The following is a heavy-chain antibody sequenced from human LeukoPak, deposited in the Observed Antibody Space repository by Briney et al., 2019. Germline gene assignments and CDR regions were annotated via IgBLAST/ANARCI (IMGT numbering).Heavy chain of an antibody. CDR3: AKGEGDY. Sequence: TSETLSLTCAVSIHSISSSNWWGWLRQPPGKGLEWIGNIYYSGTTYYNPSLKSRVIISVDTSKNQFSLKVRSVTAADTAVYYCAKGEGDYWGQGTLVTVSS. CDR2: IYYSGTT. J-gene: IGHJ4*02. V-gene: IGHV4-28*01. D-gene: IGHD2-21*01. CDR1: IHSISSSNW.